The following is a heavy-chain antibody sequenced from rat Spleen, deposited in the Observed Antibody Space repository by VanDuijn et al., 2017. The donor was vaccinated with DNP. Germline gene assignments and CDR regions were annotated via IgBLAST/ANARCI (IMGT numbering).Heavy chain of an antibody. CDR1: GFSLMNYA. J-gene: IGHJ4*01. CDR3: ARDLIIRDTTSAMDA. CDR2: VSSGGST. D-gene: IGHD4-3*01. V-gene: IGHV2S12*01. Sequence: QVQLKESGPGLVQPSQTLSLTCTVSGFSLMNYAVGWVRQPPGKGLEWIAAVSSGGSTDYNSALKSRLSISRDTSKSQVFLKMNSVQTEDSATYYCARDLIIRDTTSAMDAWGQGTSVTVSS.